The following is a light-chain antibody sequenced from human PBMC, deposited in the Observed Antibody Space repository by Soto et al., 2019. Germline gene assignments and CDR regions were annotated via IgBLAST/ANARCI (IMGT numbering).Light chain of an antibody. J-gene: IGLJ3*02. Sequence: QSALTQPASVSGSPGQSITISCTGTSSDVGGYNYVSWYQQHPGQDPKLMIYEVSNRPSGVSNRFSGSKSGNTASLTISGLQAEDEADYYCSSYTSSSTLVFGGGIKLTVL. V-gene: IGLV2-14*01. CDR3: SSYTSSSTLV. CDR2: EVS. CDR1: SSDVGGYNY.